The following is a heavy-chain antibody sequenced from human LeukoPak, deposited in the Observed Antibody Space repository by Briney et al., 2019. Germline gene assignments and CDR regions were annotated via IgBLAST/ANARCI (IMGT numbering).Heavy chain of an antibody. Sequence: TFSNYAMSWVRQAPGKGLEWIGNIYDSGTTHYNPSLKSRVTISGDTSKNQFSLKLNSVTAADTAIYYCATHRRSGSGGSENAFEIWGQGTMVTVSS. V-gene: IGHV4-39*01. CDR1: TFSNYA. J-gene: IGHJ3*02. D-gene: IGHD5-12*01. CDR2: IYDSGTT. CDR3: ATHRRSGSGGSENAFEI.